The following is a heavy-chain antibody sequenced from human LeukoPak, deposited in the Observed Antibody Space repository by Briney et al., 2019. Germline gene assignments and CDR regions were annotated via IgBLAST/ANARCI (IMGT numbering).Heavy chain of an antibody. J-gene: IGHJ4*02. CDR3: ARGPLWFGELLFSYYFDY. D-gene: IGHD3-10*01. CDR2: INTNTGNP. V-gene: IGHV7-4-1*02. CDR1: GYTFTSYA. Sequence: ASVKVSCKASGYTFTSYAMNWVRQAPGQGLEWMGWINTNTGNPTYAQGFTGRFVFSLDTSVSTAYLQVSSLKAEDTAVYYCARGPLWFGELLFSYYFDYWGQGTLVTVSS.